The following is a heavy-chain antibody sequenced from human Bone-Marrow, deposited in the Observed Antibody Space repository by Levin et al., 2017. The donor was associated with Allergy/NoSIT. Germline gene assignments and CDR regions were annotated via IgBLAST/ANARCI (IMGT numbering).Heavy chain of an antibody. CDR3: ARDMRYYDTSDHYDPRFDY. J-gene: IGHJ4*02. V-gene: IGHV3-7*01. CDR1: GFTFSDYW. Sequence: GESLKISCVASGFTFSDYWMTWVRQAPGKGLEWVANIKEDGSETHYVASMRGRFTISRDNAKNSLYLQMNSLRAEDTAVYYCARDMRYYDTSDHYDPRFDYWGQGTPVTVSS. CDR2: IKEDGSET. D-gene: IGHD3-22*01.